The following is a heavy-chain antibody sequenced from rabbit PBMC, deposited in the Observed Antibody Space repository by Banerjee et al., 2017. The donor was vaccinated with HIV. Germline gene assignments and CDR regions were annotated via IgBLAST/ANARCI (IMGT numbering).Heavy chain of an antibody. D-gene: IGHD1-1*01. V-gene: IGHV1S45*01. CDR1: GFSFSSNW. CDR2: IDTSDGDT. J-gene: IGHJ2*01. CDR3: ARNYVNAFDP. Sequence: QEQLVESGGGLVKPEGSLKLSCTASGFSFSSNWICWVRQAPGKGLEWIACIDTSDGDTDYANWPKGRFTISKTSSTTVTLQMTSLTAADTATYFCARNYVNAFDPWGPGTLVTV.